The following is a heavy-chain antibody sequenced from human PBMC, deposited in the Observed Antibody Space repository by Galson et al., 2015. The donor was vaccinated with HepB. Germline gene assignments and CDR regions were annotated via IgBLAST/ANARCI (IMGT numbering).Heavy chain of an antibody. CDR1: GFTFSSYW. D-gene: IGHD6-19*01. J-gene: IGHJ4*02. Sequence: SLRVSCAASGFTFSSYWMSWVRQAPGKGLEWVANIKQDGNEKYYVDSVKGRFTISRDNAKNSLYLQINSLRVEDTAVYFCAREKSGIAVAGTRAFDCWGQGTLVTVSS. CDR3: AREKSGIAVAGTRAFDC. V-gene: IGHV3-7*01. CDR2: IKQDGNEK.